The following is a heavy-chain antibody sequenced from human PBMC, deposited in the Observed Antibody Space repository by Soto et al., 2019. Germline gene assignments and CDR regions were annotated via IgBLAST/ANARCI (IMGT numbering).Heavy chain of an antibody. CDR1: GFTFSSYW. J-gene: IGHJ6*02. D-gene: IGHD5-12*01. Sequence: GGSLRLSCAASGFTFSSYWMHWVRQAPGKGLVWVSRINSDGSSTSYADSVKGRFTISRDNAKNTLYLQMNSLRAEDTAVYYCRAEYSGYRRSYYYYGMDVWGQGTTVTISS. V-gene: IGHV3-74*01. CDR2: INSDGSST. CDR3: RAEYSGYRRSYYYYGMDV.